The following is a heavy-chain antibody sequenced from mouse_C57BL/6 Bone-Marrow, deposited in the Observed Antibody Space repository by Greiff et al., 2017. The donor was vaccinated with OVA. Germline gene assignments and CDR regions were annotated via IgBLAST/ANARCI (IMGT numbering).Heavy chain of an antibody. CDR2: IYPGSGST. Sequence: QVQLQQSGAELVKPGASVKMSCKASGYTFTSYWITWVKQRPGQGLEWIGDIYPGSGSTNYNEKFKSKATLTVDTSSSTAYMQLSSLTSEDSAVYYGARVIYYDYDWYFDVWGTGTTVTVSS. D-gene: IGHD2-4*01. V-gene: IGHV1-55*01. CDR1: GYTFTSYW. J-gene: IGHJ1*03. CDR3: ARVIYYDYDWYFDV.